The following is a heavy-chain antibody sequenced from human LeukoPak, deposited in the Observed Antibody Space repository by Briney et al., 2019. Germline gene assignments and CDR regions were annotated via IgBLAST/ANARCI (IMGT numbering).Heavy chain of an antibody. Sequence: GRSLRHSCTGSGFTLGDSGTNWVRQAPGKGLEWVGFIRSRNYGGKIEYAASVRGRFTISRADSESIAYLQMNNLKSEDSAVYYCSRAPNYDFWLDCWGQGTLITVSS. V-gene: IGHV3-49*04. CDR3: SRAPNYDFWLDC. CDR2: IRSRNYGGKI. J-gene: IGHJ4*02. CDR1: GFTLGDSG. D-gene: IGHD3-3*01.